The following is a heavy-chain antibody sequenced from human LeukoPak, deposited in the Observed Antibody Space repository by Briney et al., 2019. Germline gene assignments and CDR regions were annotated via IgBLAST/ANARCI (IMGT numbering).Heavy chain of an antibody. Sequence: SETLSLTCTVSGGSISSSSYYWGWIRQPPGKGLEWIGSIYYSGSTYYNPSLKSRVTISVDTSKNQSSLKLSSVTAADTAVYYCARVGGYYDFWRGFDYWGQGTLVTVSS. CDR2: IYYSGST. D-gene: IGHD3-3*01. CDR3: ARVGGYYDFWRGFDY. V-gene: IGHV4-39*07. CDR1: GGSISSSSYY. J-gene: IGHJ4*02.